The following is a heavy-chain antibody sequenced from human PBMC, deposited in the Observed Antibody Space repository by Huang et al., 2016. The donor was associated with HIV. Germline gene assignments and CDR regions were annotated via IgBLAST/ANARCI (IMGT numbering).Heavy chain of an antibody. CDR3: ARGIRYFGVVAYFDY. J-gene: IGHJ4*02. V-gene: IGHV3-48*02. D-gene: IGHD3-3*01. CDR1: GFTFSTYS. Sequence: EVQLVESGGGLVQPGGFLRLSCAASGFTFSTYSMNWVRQGPGKGLEWVSYISSSSSTIYYADAVQGRFTISRDNAKNSLFLQMNSLRDEDTAVYYCARGIRYFGVVAYFDYWGQGALVTVSS. CDR2: ISSSSSTI.